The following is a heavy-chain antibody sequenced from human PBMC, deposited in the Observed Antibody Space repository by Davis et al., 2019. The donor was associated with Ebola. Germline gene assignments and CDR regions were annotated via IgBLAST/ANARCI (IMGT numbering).Heavy chain of an antibody. V-gene: IGHV3-64*04. CDR3: AKSLERGYSYGYGDY. Sequence: PGGSLRLSCSASGFTFSSYAMHWVRQAPGKGLEYVSAISSNGGSTYYADSVKGRFTISRDNSKNTLYLQMNSLRAEDTAVYYCAKSLERGYSYGYGDYWGQGTLVTVSS. J-gene: IGHJ4*02. CDR1: GFTFSSYA. CDR2: ISSNGGST. D-gene: IGHD5-18*01.